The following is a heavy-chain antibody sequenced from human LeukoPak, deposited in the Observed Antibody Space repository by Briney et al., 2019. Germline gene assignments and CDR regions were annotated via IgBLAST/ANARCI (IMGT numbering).Heavy chain of an antibody. CDR3: ARISSPGYCTAGTCYPAY. J-gene: IGHJ4*02. CDR1: GYTFTTYG. D-gene: IGHD2-8*02. Sequence: ALVKVSCKTSGYTFTTYGLNWVRQAPGEGLEWMGWISGYNGDTNYAQKFQARLTMTRDTSTSTVYMELRSLTSDDTAVYFCARISSPGYCTAGTCYPAYWGQGTLVTVSS. CDR2: ISGYNGDT. V-gene: IGHV1-18*01.